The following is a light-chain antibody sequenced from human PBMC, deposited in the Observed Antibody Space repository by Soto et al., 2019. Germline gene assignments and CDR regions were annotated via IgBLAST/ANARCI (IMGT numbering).Light chain of an antibody. CDR2: DNN. V-gene: IGLV1-51*01. J-gene: IGLJ1*01. CDR3: GTWDSSLSAYV. CDR1: SSNIGNNY. Sequence: QSVLTQPPSVSAAPGQKVTISCSGSSSNIGNNYVSWYQQLPGTAPKLLIYDNNKRASGIPDRFSGSKSGTSATLGITGLQTGDEADYYCGTWDSSLSAYVFGTGTKVTVL.